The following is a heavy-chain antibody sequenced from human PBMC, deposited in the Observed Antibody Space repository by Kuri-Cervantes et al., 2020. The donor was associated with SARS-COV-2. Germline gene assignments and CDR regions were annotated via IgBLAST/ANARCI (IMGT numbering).Heavy chain of an antibody. CDR3: ARDLWSVVRGVIARWFDP. CDR2: INPNSGGT. V-gene: IGHV1-2*02. CDR1: GYTFTGYY. D-gene: IGHD3-10*01. Sequence: ASVKVSCKASGYTFTGYYMHWVRQAPGQGLEWMGWINPNSGGTNYAQKFQGRVTMTWDTSISTAYMELSRLRSDDTAVYYCARDLWSVVRGVIARWFDPWGQGTLVTVSS. J-gene: IGHJ5*02.